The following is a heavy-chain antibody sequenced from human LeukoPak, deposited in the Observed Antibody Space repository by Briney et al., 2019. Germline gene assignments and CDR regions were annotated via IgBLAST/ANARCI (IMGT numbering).Heavy chain of an antibody. J-gene: IGHJ5*02. CDR2: IYYSGST. V-gene: IGHV4-59*01. CDR1: GGSISSYY. D-gene: IGHD3-10*01. Sequence: SETLSLTCIVSGGSISSYYWSWIRQPPGKGPEWIGYIYYSGSTNYNPSLKSRVTISVDTSKNQSSLKLSSVTAADTAVYYCARGPLWFGELFHTWFDPWGQGTLVTVSS. CDR3: ARGPLWFGELFHTWFDP.